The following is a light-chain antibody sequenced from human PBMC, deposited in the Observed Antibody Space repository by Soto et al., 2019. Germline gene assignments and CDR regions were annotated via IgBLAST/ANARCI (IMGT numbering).Light chain of an antibody. CDR3: CSYAGSTTFWV. Sequence: QSALTQPASVSGSPGQSITISCTGTSSDIGSYNYVAWYQQFPGKTPKLIIYEVAQRPSGVSDRFSGSKSGSTASLTISGLQAEDEAHYFCCSYAGSTTFWVFGGGTQLTVL. J-gene: IGLJ3*02. V-gene: IGLV2-23*02. CDR1: SSDIGSYNY. CDR2: EVA.